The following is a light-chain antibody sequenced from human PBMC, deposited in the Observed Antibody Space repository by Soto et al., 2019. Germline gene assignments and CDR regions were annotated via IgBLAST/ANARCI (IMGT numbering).Light chain of an antibody. CDR3: LMYCGCPWV. CDR2: SAT. J-gene: IGLJ3*02. V-gene: IGLV7-43*01. CDR1: PGAVTSGYY. Sequence: QAVVTQEPSLTVSPGKKVTFTCASSPGAVTSGYYPSWFQQKPGQAPRALIHSATNKHSSTPARFSGSLLGGKAALTLSGVQPEDEAEYYCLMYCGCPWVFGGGTKVTVL.